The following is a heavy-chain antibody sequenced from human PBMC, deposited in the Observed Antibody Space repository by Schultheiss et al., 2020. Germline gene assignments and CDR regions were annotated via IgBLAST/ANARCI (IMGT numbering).Heavy chain of an antibody. CDR1: GFTFSSYG. Sequence: GGSLRLSCAASGFTFSSYGMHWVRQAPGKGLEWVAVISYDGSNKYYADSLKGRFTISRDDSKDTLYLQMNSLRAEDTAVYYCASKIRPVSAFDIWGQGTTVTVSS. D-gene: IGHD4-17*01. CDR2: ISYDGSNK. J-gene: IGHJ3*02. V-gene: IGHV3-30*03. CDR3: ASKIRPVSAFDI.